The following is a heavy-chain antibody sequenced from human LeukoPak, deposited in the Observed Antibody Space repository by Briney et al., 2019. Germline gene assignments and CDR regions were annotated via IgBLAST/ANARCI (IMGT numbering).Heavy chain of an antibody. CDR2: IYHSGST. CDR1: GGSLSSSNW. CDR3: ASTKLYYYYGMDV. D-gene: IGHD2-2*01. J-gene: IGHJ6*02. V-gene: IGHV4-4*02. Sequence: PSETLSLTCAVSGGSLSSSNWWSWVRQPPGKGLEWIGEIYHSGSTNYNSSLKSRVTISVDKSKNQFSLKLSSVTAADTAVYYCASTKLYYYYGMDVWGQVTTVTVSS.